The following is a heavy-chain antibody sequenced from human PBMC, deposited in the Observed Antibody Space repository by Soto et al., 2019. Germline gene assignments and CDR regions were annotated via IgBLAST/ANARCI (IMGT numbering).Heavy chain of an antibody. J-gene: IGHJ4*02. Sequence: QVQLVQSEAEVKKPGASVKVSCKASGYTFTSYGISWVRQAPGQGLEWMGWISAYNGNTNYAQKLQGRVTMTTDTSTSTAYMELRSLRSDDTAVYYCARDDGYCSGGSCYEEEGFDYWGQGTLVTVSP. CDR3: ARDDGYCSGGSCYEEEGFDY. CDR1: GYTFTSYG. V-gene: IGHV1-18*01. CDR2: ISAYNGNT. D-gene: IGHD2-15*01.